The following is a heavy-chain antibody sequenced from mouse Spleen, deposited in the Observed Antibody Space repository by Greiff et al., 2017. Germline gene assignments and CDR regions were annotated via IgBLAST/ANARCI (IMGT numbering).Heavy chain of an antibody. J-gene: IGHJ2*01. CDR2: INPYNGGT. V-gene: IGHV1-18*01. Sequence: VQLQQSGAELMKPGASMKISCKASGYSFTGYTMNWVKQSHGKNLEWIGLINPYNGGTSYNQKFKGKATLTVDKSSSTAYMELLSLTSEDSAVYYCARGGLYYDYGYDYWGQGTTLTVSS. CDR1: GYSFTGYT. CDR3: ARGGLYYDYGYDY. D-gene: IGHD2-4*01.